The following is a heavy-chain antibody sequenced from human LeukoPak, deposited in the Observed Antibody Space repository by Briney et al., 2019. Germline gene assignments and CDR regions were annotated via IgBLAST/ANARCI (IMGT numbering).Heavy chain of an antibody. CDR1: GFTFSSYG. J-gene: IGHJ3*02. CDR2: IWYDGSNK. V-gene: IGHV3-33*01. Sequence: QPGRSLRLSCAASGFTFSSYGMHWVRQAPGKGLEWVAVIWYDGSNKYYADSVKGRFTISRDNSKNTLYLQMNSLRAEDTAVYYCVRGYCSSTSRYPGAFDIWGQGTMVTVSS. CDR3: VRGYCSSTSRYPGAFDI. D-gene: IGHD2-2*01.